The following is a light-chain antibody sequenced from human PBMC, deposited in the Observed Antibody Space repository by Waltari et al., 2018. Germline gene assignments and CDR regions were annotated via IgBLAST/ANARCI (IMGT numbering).Light chain of an antibody. V-gene: IGKV1-27*01. CDR1: QGISNS. Sequence: DLQMTQSPPPLPAPVGDPAPIPCRASQGISNSLAWYQQKPGKVPKLLIYGASTLLSGVPSRFSGSGSGTDFTLTISSLQPEDVATYYCQKYNSAPFTFGPGTKVNIK. J-gene: IGKJ3*01. CDR2: GAS. CDR3: QKYNSAPFT.